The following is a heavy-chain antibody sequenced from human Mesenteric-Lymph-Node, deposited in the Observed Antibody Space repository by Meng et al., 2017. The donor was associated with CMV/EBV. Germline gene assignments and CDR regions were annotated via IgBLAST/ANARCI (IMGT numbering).Heavy chain of an antibody. CDR2: IYYRGKT. V-gene: IGHV4-31*03. Sequence: SETLSLTCTVSGGSISSGGFYWSWVRQHPGKGLEWISYIYYRGKTLYNSSLQSRVTMSLDTSKNQLSLSLTSVTAADTAIYYCARGRVDFWTSYPTCFDSWGQGTLVTVSS. CDR1: GGSISSGGFY. CDR3: ARGRVDFWTSYPTCFDS. D-gene: IGHD3/OR15-3a*01. J-gene: IGHJ4*02.